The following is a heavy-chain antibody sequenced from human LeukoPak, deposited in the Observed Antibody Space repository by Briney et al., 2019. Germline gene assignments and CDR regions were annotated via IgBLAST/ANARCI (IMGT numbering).Heavy chain of an antibody. Sequence: SETLSLTCTVSGDSISSFSWNWIRQPPGKGLEWIGYIYYSGSTNYSPSLKGRVTISLDTSKSQFSLKLTSVTAADTAVYYCARGGMEGFWSGYYLDYWGQGTLVTVSS. CDR2: IYYSGST. CDR3: ARGGMEGFWSGYYLDY. V-gene: IGHV4-59*01. D-gene: IGHD3-3*01. J-gene: IGHJ4*02. CDR1: GDSISSFS.